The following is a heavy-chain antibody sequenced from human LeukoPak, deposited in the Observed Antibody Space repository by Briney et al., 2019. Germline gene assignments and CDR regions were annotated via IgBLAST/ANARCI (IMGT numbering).Heavy chain of an antibody. V-gene: IGHV1-18*01. J-gene: IGHJ3*02. CDR2: ISAYNGNT. Sequence: ASVKVSCKASGYTFTSYGISWVRQAPGQGLEWMGWISAYNGNTNYAQKLQGRVTMTTDTSTSTAYMELRSLRSDDTAVYYCARAVRGYSGYAAFDIWGQGTMVTASS. CDR3: ARAVRGYSGYAAFDI. D-gene: IGHD5-12*01. CDR1: GYTFTSYG.